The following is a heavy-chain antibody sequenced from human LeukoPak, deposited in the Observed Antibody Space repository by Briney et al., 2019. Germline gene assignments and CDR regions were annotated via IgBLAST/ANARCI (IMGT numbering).Heavy chain of an antibody. CDR3: AREGDYGDIWDH. D-gene: IGHD4-17*01. Sequence: SETLSLTCTVSGGSISGYYWSWIRQPPGKGLEWIGYIYYSGITNYNSSLKSRVTISVDTSKNQFSLKLSSVTAADTAVYYCAREGDYGDIWDHWGQGTLVTVSS. V-gene: IGHV4-59*01. J-gene: IGHJ4*02. CDR2: IYYSGIT. CDR1: GGSISGYY.